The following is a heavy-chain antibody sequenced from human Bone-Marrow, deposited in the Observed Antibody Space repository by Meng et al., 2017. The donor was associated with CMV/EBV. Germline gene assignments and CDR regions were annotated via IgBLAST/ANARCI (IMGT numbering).Heavy chain of an antibody. D-gene: IGHD3-22*01. J-gene: IGHJ4*02. CDR3: ARDTYYYDSSGYYRPKYPDY. CDR1: GFTFSRYW. V-gene: IGHV3-7*01. Sequence: GGSLRLSCAASGFTFSRYWMSWVRQVPGEGLQWVASVLFDGSNKFYPDSVKGRFTISRDNAKNSLYLQMNSLRAEDTAVYYCARDTYYYDSSGYYRPKYPDYWGQGTLVTVSS. CDR2: VLFDGSNK.